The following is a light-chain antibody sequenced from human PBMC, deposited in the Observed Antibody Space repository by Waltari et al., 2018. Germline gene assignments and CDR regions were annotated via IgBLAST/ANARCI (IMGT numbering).Light chain of an antibody. CDR3: QQRANWPPLT. V-gene: IGKV3-11*01. CDR2: HAS. Sequence: EIVLTQSPATLSLSPGERATLSCRASQSISNFLAWYQQKPGPAPRLPIYHASNRATGIPARFSGRGSGKDFTLTISSLEPGNSAVYYCQQRANWPPLTFGGGTRVEI. J-gene: IGKJ4*01. CDR1: QSISNF.